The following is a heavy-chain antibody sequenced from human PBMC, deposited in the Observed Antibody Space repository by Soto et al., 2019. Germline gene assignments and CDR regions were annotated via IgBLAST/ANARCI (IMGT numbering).Heavy chain of an antibody. D-gene: IGHD2-15*01. CDR3: ARDLRYCSGGTCYLYYYGMDV. V-gene: IGHV3-74*01. CDR2: INSDGSST. CDR1: GFTFSNFW. Sequence: EVQLVESGGGLIQPGTSLRLSCAASGFTFSNFWMHWVRQAPGKGLEWVARINSDGSSTRYADSVKGRFTISRDNAKNTLYVQMNSLRAEDTAVYYCARDLRYCSGGTCYLYYYGMDVWGPGTTVTVSS. J-gene: IGHJ6*02.